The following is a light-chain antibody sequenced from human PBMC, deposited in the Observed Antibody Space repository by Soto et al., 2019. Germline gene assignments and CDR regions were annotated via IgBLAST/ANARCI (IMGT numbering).Light chain of an antibody. CDR3: SSYTSSSTLV. Sequence: QSALTQPASVSGSPGQAITISCTGTSSDIGGYNYVSWYQQHPGKVPKLMIYEVSYRPSGVSNRFSGSKAVNTASLTISVLQAESEDDYCCSSYTSSSTLVFGPGTQLTV. V-gene: IGLV2-14*01. CDR2: EVS. CDR1: SSDIGGYNY. J-gene: IGLJ1*01.